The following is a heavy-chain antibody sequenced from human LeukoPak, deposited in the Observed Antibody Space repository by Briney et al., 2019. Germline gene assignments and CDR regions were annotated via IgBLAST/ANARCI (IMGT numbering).Heavy chain of an antibody. CDR3: TPFRDPYGMDV. J-gene: IGHJ6*02. CDR2: INPNSGDT. D-gene: IGHD3-16*01. Sequence: ASVKVSCKASGYTFTGYYMHRVRQAPGQGLEWMGWINPNSGDTNYAQKFQGRVTMTRDTSISTAYMELTRLRSDDTAVYYCTPFRDPYGMDVWGQGTTVTVSS. V-gene: IGHV1-2*02. CDR1: GYTFTGYY.